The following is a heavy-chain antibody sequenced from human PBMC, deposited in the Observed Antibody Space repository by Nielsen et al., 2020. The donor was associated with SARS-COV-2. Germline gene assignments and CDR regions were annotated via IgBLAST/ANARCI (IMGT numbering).Heavy chain of an antibody. D-gene: IGHD6-13*01. Sequence: SETLSLTCTVSGGSISSSSYYWGWIRQPPGKGLEWIGSIYYSGSTYYNPSLKSRVTISVDTSKNQFSLKLSSVTAADTAVYYCAREAEQQLTENWFDPWGQGTLVTVSS. CDR2: IYYSGST. CDR3: AREAEQQLTENWFDP. CDR1: GGSISSSSYY. V-gene: IGHV4-39*07. J-gene: IGHJ5*02.